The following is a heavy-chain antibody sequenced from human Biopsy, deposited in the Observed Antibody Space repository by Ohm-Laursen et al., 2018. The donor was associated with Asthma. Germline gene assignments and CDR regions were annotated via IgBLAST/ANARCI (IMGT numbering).Heavy chain of an antibody. CDR2: ISPIFGSS. J-gene: IGHJ6*02. D-gene: IGHD6-19*01. CDR3: ARCQVGYSSGWSLLLKKIYYSGMDV. CDR1: GGTFSNFA. V-gene: IGHV1-69*06. Sequence: SSVTASCKAPGGTFSNFAISWVRQPPGQGLEWMGGISPIFGSSNYAQRFQGRVTITADIFTRTVYMELSGLRSEDTAIYYCARCQVGYSSGWSLLLKKIYYSGMDVWGQGTAVTVSS.